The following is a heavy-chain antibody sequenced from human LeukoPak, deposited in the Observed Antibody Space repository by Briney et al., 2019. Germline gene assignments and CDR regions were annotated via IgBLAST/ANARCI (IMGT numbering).Heavy chain of an antibody. D-gene: IGHD4-17*01. J-gene: IGHJ4*02. V-gene: IGHV1-2*02. CDR1: GYTFTGYY. Sequence: ASVKVSCKASGYTFTGYYMHWVRQAPGRGLEWMGWINPNSGGTNYAQKFRGRVTMTRDTSISTAYMELSRLRSDDTAVYYCARAPTVTTGDYWGQGTLVTVSS. CDR3: ARAPTVTTGDY. CDR2: INPNSGGT.